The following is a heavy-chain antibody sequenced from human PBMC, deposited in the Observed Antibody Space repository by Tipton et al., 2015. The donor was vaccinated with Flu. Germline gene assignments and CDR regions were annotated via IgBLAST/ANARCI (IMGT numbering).Heavy chain of an antibody. CDR2: IYYSGST. J-gene: IGHJ3*02. V-gene: IGHV4-59*12. CDR3: ASYFDWLGAFDI. Sequence: TLSLTCIVSGGSISSYYWSWIRQPPGKGLEWIGYIYYSGSTNYNPSLKSRVTMSVDTSKNQFSLKLSSVTAADTAVYYCASYFDWLGAFDIWGQGTMVTVSS. CDR1: GGSISSYY. D-gene: IGHD3-9*01.